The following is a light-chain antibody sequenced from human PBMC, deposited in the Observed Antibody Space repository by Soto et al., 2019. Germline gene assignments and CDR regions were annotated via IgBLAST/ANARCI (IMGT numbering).Light chain of an antibody. CDR2: WAS. Sequence: DIVMTQSPDSLAVSLGETATINCKSSQSVLYSSDNKNYLAWYQQRPGQPPKLLIYWASTRESGVPDRISGSGSGTDFTLTISSLQAEDVAVYYCQQYYSTPKTFGPGTRVAIK. CDR1: QSVLYSSDNKNY. CDR3: QQYYSTPKT. J-gene: IGKJ3*01. V-gene: IGKV4-1*01.